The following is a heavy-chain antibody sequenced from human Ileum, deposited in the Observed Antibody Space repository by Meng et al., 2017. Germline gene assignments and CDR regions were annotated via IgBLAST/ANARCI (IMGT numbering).Heavy chain of an antibody. Sequence: QVQLVQSGAEVKKPGSSVKVSCKASGGTFSSYTISWVRQAPGQGLEWMGRIIPILGIANYEQKFQGRVTITADKSTSTAYMELSSLRSEDTAVYYCARSSLGWPFLPFDYWGQGTLVTVSS. CDR3: ARSSLGWPFLPFDY. J-gene: IGHJ4*02. V-gene: IGHV1-69*02. D-gene: IGHD3-3*01. CDR1: GGTFSSYT. CDR2: IIPILGIA.